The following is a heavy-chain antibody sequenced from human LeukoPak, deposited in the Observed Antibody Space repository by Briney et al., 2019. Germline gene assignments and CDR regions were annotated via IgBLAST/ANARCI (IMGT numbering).Heavy chain of an antibody. CDR2: IYSDGST. D-gene: IGHD3-10*01. V-gene: IGHV3-53*01. Sequence: GGSLRLSCAASGFTVSSNYMSWVRQAPGKGLEWVSVIYSDGSTYYADSVKGRFTISRDNSKNTLYLQLNNLRAEDTAVYFCARDRGSGGFFYFDYWGRGTLVTVSS. CDR1: GFTVSSNY. J-gene: IGHJ4*02. CDR3: ARDRGSGGFFYFDY.